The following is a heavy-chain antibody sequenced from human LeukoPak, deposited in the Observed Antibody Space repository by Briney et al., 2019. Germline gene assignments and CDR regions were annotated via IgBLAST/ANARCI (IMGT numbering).Heavy chain of an antibody. D-gene: IGHD3-10*01. CDR1: GGSFSGYY. V-gene: IGHV4-34*01. CDR3: ARGLWFGEKRFDY. Sequence: PSETLSLTCAVYGGSFSGYYWSWIRQPPGKGLEWIGEINHSGSTNYNPSLKSRVTISVDTSKNQFSLKLSSVTAADTAVYYCARGLWFGEKRFDYWGQGTLVTVSS. J-gene: IGHJ4*02. CDR2: INHSGST.